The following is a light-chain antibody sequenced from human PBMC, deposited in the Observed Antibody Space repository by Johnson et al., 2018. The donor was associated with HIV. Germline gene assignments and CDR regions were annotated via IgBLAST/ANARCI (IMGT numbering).Light chain of an antibody. V-gene: IGLV1-51*01. CDR2: DNN. CDR1: SSNIGNNY. Sequence: QSVLTQPPSVSAAPGQKVTISCSGSSSNIGNNYVSWYQQLPGTAPKLLIYDNNKRPSGIPDRFSGSKSGTSATLGITGLQTGGEADYYCGTWDSSLSAGVSGTGTKVTGL. J-gene: IGLJ1*01. CDR3: GTWDSSLSAGV.